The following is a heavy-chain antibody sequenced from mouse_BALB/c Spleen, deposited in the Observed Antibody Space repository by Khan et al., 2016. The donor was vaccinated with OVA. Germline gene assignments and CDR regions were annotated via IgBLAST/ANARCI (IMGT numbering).Heavy chain of an antibody. CDR3: VRATGYSRFAY. CDR1: GYTFTDFA. D-gene: IGHD2-3*01. J-gene: IGHJ3*01. CDR2: ISTYYGDA. V-gene: IGHV1S137*01. Sequence: VQLQESGAELVRPGVSVKISCKGSGYTFTDFAMHWVKQSHAKSLEWIGVISTYYGDATYNQKFKGKATMTVDKSSSTAHMELARLTSEDSAIYSCVRATGYSRFAYWGQGTLVTVSA.